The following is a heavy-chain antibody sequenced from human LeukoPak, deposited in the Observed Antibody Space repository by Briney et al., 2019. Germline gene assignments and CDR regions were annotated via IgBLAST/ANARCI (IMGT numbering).Heavy chain of an antibody. CDR3: ARDRFYCSGGSCYSRYGMDV. Sequence: GGSLRRSCAASGFTFSSYSMNWVRQAPGKGLEWVSYIRSSSSTIYYADSVKGRFTISRDNAKNSLYLQMNSLRAEDTAVYYCARDRFYCSGGSCYSRYGMDVWGQGTTVTVSS. V-gene: IGHV3-48*01. CDR1: GFTFSSYS. D-gene: IGHD2-15*01. CDR2: IRSSSSTI. J-gene: IGHJ6*02.